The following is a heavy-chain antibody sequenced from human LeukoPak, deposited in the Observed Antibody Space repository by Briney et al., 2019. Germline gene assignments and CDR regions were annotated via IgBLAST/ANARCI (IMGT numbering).Heavy chain of an antibody. CDR3: AKDPYDYVWGSYPGGETRAYYFDY. Sequence: GGSLRLSCAASGFTFDDYGMSWVRQAPGKGLEWVSGINWNGGSTGYADSVKGRFTISRDNAKNSLYLQMNSLRAEDTAVYYCAKDPYDYVWGSYPGGETRAYYFDYWGQGTLVTVSS. CDR1: GFTFDDYG. D-gene: IGHD3-16*02. CDR2: INWNGGST. J-gene: IGHJ4*02. V-gene: IGHV3-20*04.